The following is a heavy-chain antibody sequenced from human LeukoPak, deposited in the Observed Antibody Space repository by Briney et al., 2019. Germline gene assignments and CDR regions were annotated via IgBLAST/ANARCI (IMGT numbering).Heavy chain of an antibody. CDR3: ASLPYYYDSSGTTVGYFDY. Sequence: SETLSLTCTVSGGSISSYYWSWIRQPPGKGLEWIGYIYYSGSTNYNPSLKSRVTISVDTSKNQFSLKLSSVTAADTAVYYCASLPYYYDSSGTTVGYFDYWSQGTLVTVSS. CDR2: IYYSGST. J-gene: IGHJ4*02. V-gene: IGHV4-59*01. D-gene: IGHD3-22*01. CDR1: GGSISSYY.